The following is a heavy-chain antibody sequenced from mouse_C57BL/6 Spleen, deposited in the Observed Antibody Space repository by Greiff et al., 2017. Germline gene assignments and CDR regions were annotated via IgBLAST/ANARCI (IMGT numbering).Heavy chain of an antibody. D-gene: IGHD1-1*01. Sequence: EVQLQQSGPELVKPGASVKISCKASGYTFTDYYMNWVKQSHGKSLEWIGDINPNNGGTSYNQKFKGKATLTVDKSSSTAYMELRSLTSEDSAVYYCAIRYYGSSLDYWGQGTTLTVSS. J-gene: IGHJ2*01. CDR3: AIRYYGSSLDY. CDR1: GYTFTDYY. CDR2: INPNNGGT. V-gene: IGHV1-26*01.